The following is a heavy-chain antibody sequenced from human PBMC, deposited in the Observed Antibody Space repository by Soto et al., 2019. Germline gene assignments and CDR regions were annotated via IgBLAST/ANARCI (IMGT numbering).Heavy chain of an antibody. V-gene: IGHV1-18*01. CDR2: ISGYNGDT. J-gene: IGHJ6*02. CDR3: AKNGQLPYYDFGMDV. Sequence: QGQLVQSGPEVKKPGASVKVSCKASGYTFTRYGISWVRQAPGQGLEWMGWISGYNGDTNYAQKVQGRVTITIVTSTSTAYMELRILTSDDTAIYYCAKNGQLPYYDFGMDVWGQGTTVTVSS. CDR1: GYTFTRYG. D-gene: IGHD2-8*01.